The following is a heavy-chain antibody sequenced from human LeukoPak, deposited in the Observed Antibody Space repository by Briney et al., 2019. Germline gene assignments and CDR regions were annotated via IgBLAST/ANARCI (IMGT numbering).Heavy chain of an antibody. D-gene: IGHD6-19*01. CDR1: GFTFSNYW. CDR3: ARGGSSGWYADQSEYNWFDP. Sequence: PGGSLRLSCTVSGFTFSNYWMSWVRQTPGKGLEWIGYIYYSGSTNYNPSLKSRVTISVDTSKNQFSLKLSSVTAADTAVYYCARGGSSGWYADQSEYNWFDPWGQGTLVTVSS. CDR2: IYYSGST. J-gene: IGHJ5*02. V-gene: IGHV4-59*01.